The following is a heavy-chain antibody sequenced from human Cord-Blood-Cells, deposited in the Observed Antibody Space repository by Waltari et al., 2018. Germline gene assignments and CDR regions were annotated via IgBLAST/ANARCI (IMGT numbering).Heavy chain of an antibody. V-gene: IGHV3-21*01. J-gene: IGHJ6*03. CDR1: GFTFSSYS. Sequence: EVQLVESGGGLVKPGGSLRLSCAASGFTFSSYSMTWVRQAPGKGLEWVSSISSSSSYIYYADSVKGRFTISRDNAKNSLYLQMNSLRAEDTAVYYCARDKGFGAYYYMDVWGKGTTVTVSS. CDR3: ARDKGFGAYYYMDV. D-gene: IGHD3-10*01. CDR2: ISSSSSYI.